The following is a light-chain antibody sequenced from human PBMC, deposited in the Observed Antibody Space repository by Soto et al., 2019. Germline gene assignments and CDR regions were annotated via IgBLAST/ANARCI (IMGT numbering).Light chain of an antibody. CDR3: QQSFITPRS. V-gene: IGKV1-5*01. Sequence: DIHMTQSPSPLSASVGDRVPPPCRASQSISKWLAWYQQKPGKAPDLLIYDASSLEGGVPSRLSGSGYGTEFTLTISSLLPDDFAIYYCQQSFITPRSFGQGTKVDIK. CDR1: QSISKW. CDR2: DAS. J-gene: IGKJ1*01.